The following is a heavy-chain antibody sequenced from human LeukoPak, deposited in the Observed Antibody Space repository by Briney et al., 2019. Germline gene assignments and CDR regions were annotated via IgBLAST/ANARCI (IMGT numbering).Heavy chain of an antibody. J-gene: IGHJ4*02. CDR1: GFSVTNNY. D-gene: IGHD5-24*01. Sequence: GGSLRLSCAVSGFSVTNNYMSWVRQAPGKGLEWVSVFYVGGATYYADSVKGRFTISRDNSENTLYLQMKSLRAEDTAVYYCARGDGYNFFDYWGQGTLSPSPQ. CDR3: ARGDGYNFFDY. V-gene: IGHV3-53*01. CDR2: FYVGGAT.